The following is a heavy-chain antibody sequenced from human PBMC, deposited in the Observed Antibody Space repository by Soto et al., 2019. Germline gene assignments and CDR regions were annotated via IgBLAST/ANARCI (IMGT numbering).Heavy chain of an antibody. D-gene: IGHD6-25*01. Sequence: LSLTCTISGGSISSPSHYWGWVRQPPGKGLEWIGSIFYTGRTYYTPSLKSRVSISVDTSKNQFSLNLSSVTAADTAVYFCAGQTFTIAAASFGRSNWFDPWGPGTLVTVSS. CDR3: AGQTFTIAAASFGRSNWFDP. J-gene: IGHJ5*02. CDR2: IFYTGRT. CDR1: GGSISSPSHY. V-gene: IGHV4-39*01.